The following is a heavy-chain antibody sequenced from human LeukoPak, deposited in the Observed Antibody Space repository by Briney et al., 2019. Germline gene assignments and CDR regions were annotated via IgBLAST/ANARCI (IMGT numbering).Heavy chain of an antibody. CDR3: AKDLMATPPGYFDY. CDR2: ISYDGSNK. V-gene: IGHV3-30*18. D-gene: IGHD5-24*01. J-gene: IGHJ4*02. Sequence: PGRSLRLSCAASGFTFSSYGMHWVRQAPGKGLEWVAVISYDGSNKYYADSVKGRFTISRDNSKNTLYLQMNSLRAEDTAVYYCAKDLMATPPGYFDYWGQGTLVTVSS. CDR1: GFTFSSYG.